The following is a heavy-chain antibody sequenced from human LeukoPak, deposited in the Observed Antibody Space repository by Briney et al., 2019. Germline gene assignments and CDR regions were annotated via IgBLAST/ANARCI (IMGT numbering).Heavy chain of an antibody. CDR3: AREGLAAAGTNYYYYMDV. CDR2: INPNSGGT. J-gene: IGHJ6*03. V-gene: IGHV1-2*02. D-gene: IGHD6-13*01. CDR1: GYTFTGYY. Sequence: REASVKVSCKASGYTFTGYYMHWVRQAPGQGLEWMGWINPNSGGTNYAQKFQGRVTMTRDTSISTAYMELSRLRSDDTAVYYCAREGLAAAGTNYYYYMDVWGKGTTVTVSS.